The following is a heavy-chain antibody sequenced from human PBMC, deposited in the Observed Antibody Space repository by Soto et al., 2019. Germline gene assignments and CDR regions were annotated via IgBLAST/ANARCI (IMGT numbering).Heavy chain of an antibody. Sequence: SQTLSLPCGISGDSVSSNSAAWNFIRQSPSRGLEWLGRTYYRSKWYNDYAVSVKSRITINPDTSKNQFSLQLNSVTPEDTAVYYCSKGSVFGVVISTDAFDIWGQGTMVTVSS. D-gene: IGHD3-3*01. CDR1: GDSVSSNSAA. V-gene: IGHV6-1*01. CDR2: TYYRSKWYN. CDR3: SKGSVFGVVISTDAFDI. J-gene: IGHJ3*02.